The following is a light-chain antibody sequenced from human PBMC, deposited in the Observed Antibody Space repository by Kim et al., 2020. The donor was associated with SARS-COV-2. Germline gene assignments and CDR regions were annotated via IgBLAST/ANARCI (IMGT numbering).Light chain of an antibody. CDR3: QQYSAWPPIT. Sequence: IVMTQSPATLSVFPGERATLSCRASQNIGNKLAWYQQKPGQAPRLLLYGASSRASDIPARFSGSGSGTDCTLTISSLQSEDFAVYYCQQYSAWPPITFGQGTRLEIK. CDR1: QNIGNK. J-gene: IGKJ5*01. V-gene: IGKV3D-15*01. CDR2: GAS.